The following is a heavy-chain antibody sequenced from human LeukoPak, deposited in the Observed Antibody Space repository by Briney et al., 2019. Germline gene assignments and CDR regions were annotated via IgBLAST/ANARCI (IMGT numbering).Heavy chain of an antibody. CDR1: GFTFSSYA. CDR2: ISYDGTNK. D-gene: IGHD6-19*01. Sequence: GGSLRLSCAASGFTFSSYAMDWVRQAPGKGLAWVASISYDGTNKYYADSVKGRFTTSRDDSKNTLYLQMNSLRNEDTAVYYCAPSISVAENAFDIWGQGTLVTVSS. J-gene: IGHJ3*02. V-gene: IGHV3-30*04. CDR3: APSISVAENAFDI.